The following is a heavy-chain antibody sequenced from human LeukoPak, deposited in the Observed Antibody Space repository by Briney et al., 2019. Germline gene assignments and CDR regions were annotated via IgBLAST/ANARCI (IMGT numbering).Heavy chain of an antibody. Sequence: GGSLRLSCAASGFTFSSYAMNWVRQAPGKGLEWVSTISGTDDSTYYADSVKGRFTISRDNSKNTLYLQMNSLRAEDTAVYYCASESSGDSSGYPNWFDPWGQGTLVTVSS. CDR3: ASESSGDSSGYPNWFDP. CDR1: GFTFSSYA. D-gene: IGHD3-22*01. V-gene: IGHV3-23*01. J-gene: IGHJ5*02. CDR2: ISGTDDST.